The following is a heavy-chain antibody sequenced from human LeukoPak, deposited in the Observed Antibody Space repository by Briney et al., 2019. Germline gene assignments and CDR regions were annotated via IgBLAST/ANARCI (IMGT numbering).Heavy chain of an antibody. CDR3: AKGGAVAGTAGARRYYFDY. J-gene: IGHJ4*02. V-gene: IGHV3-23*01. CDR2: ISGSGGST. CDR1: GFTFSSYA. Sequence: GGSLRLSCAASGFTFSSYAMSWVRQAPGKGLERVSAISGSGGSTYYADSVKGRFTISRDNSKNTLYLQMNSLRAEDTAVYYCAKGGAVAGTAGARRYYFDYWGQGTLVTVSS. D-gene: IGHD6-19*01.